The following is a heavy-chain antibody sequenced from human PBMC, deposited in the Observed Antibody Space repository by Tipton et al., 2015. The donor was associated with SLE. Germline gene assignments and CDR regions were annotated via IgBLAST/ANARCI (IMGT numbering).Heavy chain of an antibody. CDR3: AREGSSSSPGLVDP. J-gene: IGHJ5*02. CDR1: GASISSYY. CDR2: IYYSGST. Sequence: TLSLTCTVSGASISSYYWSRIRQPPGKGLEWIGYIYYSGSTNYNPSLKSRVTISVDTSKNQFSLKLSSVTAADTAVYYCAREGSSSSPGLVDPWGQGTLVTVSS. V-gene: IGHV4-59*01. D-gene: IGHD6-13*01.